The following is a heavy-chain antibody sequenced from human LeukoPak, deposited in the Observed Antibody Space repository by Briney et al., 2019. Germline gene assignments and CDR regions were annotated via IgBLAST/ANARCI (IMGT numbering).Heavy chain of an antibody. CDR3: ARRQLRFLDIDY. CDR1: GGSFSGYY. J-gene: IGHJ4*02. CDR2: INHSGST. D-gene: IGHD3-3*01. V-gene: IGHV4-34*01. Sequence: PSETLSLTCAVYGGSFSGYYWSWIRQPPGKGLEWIGEINHSGSTNYNPSLKSRVTISVDTSKNQFSLKLSSVTAADTAVYYCARRQLRFLDIDYWGQGTLVTVSS.